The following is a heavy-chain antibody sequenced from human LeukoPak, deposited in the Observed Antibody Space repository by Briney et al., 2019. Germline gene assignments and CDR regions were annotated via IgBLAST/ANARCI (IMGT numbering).Heavy chain of an antibody. CDR3: ARDRVVGLGIDNAIDI. CDR2: IIPVFGTA. D-gene: IGHD2-15*01. J-gene: IGHJ3*02. V-gene: IGHV1-69*13. Sequence: SVKVSCKASGGTFSSYAISWVRQAPGQGLEWMGGIIPVFGTANYAQKFQGRVTITADESTSTAYMELSSLRSEDTAVYYCARDRVVGLGIDNAIDIWGHGTMVTVSS. CDR1: GGTFSSYA.